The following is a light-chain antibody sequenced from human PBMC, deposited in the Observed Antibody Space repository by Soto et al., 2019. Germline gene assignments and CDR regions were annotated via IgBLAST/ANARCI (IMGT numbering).Light chain of an antibody. Sequence: EILLTQSPATVSPSAGQRATLSCRASQSVSSKLAWYQQRPGQAPRLLIYSASTRATGIPARFSGSGSGTEFTLTISSLQSEDFAVYYCHQYNHWLTWTFGQGTKVDI. CDR2: SAS. CDR3: HQYNHWLTWT. CDR1: QSVSSK. V-gene: IGKV3-15*01. J-gene: IGKJ1*01.